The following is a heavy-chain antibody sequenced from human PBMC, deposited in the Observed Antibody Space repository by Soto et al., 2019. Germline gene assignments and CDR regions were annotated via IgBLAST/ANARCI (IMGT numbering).Heavy chain of an antibody. CDR1: GFTFSSYS. CDR2: ISSSSSTI. J-gene: IGHJ3*02. CDR3: ARELRTGIVGATNRARVAFDI. Sequence: PGGSLRLSCAASGFTFSSYSMNWVRQAPGKGLEWVSYISSSSSTIYYADSVKGRFTISRDNAKNSLYLQMNSLRDEDTAVYYCARELRTGIVGATNRARVAFDIWGQGTMVTVSS. V-gene: IGHV3-48*02. D-gene: IGHD1-26*01.